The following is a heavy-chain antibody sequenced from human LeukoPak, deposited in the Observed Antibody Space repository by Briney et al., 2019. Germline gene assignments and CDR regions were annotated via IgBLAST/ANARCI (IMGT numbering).Heavy chain of an antibody. J-gene: IGHJ4*02. Sequence: GGSLRLSCAASGFTFSDYNMSWIRQAPGKGLEWVSYISSSSSYTNYADSVKGRFTISRDNAKNSLYLQMNSLRAEDTAVYYCARGAWFGELNPDYWGQGTLVTVSS. V-gene: IGHV3-11*05. CDR2: ISSSSSYT. CDR3: ARGAWFGELNPDY. D-gene: IGHD3-10*01. CDR1: GFTFSDYN.